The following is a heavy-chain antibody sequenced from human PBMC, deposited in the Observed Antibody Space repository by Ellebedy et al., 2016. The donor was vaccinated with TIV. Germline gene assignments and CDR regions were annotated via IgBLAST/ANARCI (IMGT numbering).Heavy chain of an antibody. CDR2: ISHTGSRT. V-gene: IGHV3-23*01. D-gene: IGHD6-19*01. J-gene: IGHJ4*02. Sequence: GESLKISCAASGFTLTAYSMNWVRQAPGKGLEWVSTISHTGSRTYYANSVEGRFIISRDNSKRTLYLQMNSLRAEDTAVYYCAKGRGGGSDSSAPRYYFDYWGLGTLVTVSS. CDR1: GFTLTAYS. CDR3: AKGRGGGSDSSAPRYYFDY.